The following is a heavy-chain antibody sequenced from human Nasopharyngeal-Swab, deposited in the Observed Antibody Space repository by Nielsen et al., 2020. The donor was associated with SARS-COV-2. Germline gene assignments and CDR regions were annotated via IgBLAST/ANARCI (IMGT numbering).Heavy chain of an antibody. J-gene: IGHJ4*02. CDR2: ISSSSSYI. CDR3: ASGYDFWTGYGY. D-gene: IGHD3-3*01. V-gene: IGHV3-21*01. CDR1: GFTFSSYS. Sequence: GSLRLSCAASGFTFSSYSMNWVRQAPGKGLEWVSSISSSSSYIYYADSVKGRFTISRDNAKNSLYLQMNSLRAEDTAVYYCASGYDFWTGYGYWGQGTLVTVSS.